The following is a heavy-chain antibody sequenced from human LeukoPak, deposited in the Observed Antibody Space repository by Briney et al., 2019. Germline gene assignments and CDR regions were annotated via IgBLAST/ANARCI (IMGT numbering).Heavy chain of an antibody. CDR2: INWNSVSA. CDR3: AKGARSSSGYTTD. J-gene: IGHJ4*02. Sequence: PGRSLRLSCVASGSTFDDYAMHWVRQAPGKCLEWVAGINWNSVSAVYADSLKGRLTISRDNAKNSLFLQMTSLKTEDTAFYYCAKGARSSSGYTTDWGQGILVTVSS. V-gene: IGHV3-9*01. CDR1: GSTFDDYA. D-gene: IGHD3-22*01.